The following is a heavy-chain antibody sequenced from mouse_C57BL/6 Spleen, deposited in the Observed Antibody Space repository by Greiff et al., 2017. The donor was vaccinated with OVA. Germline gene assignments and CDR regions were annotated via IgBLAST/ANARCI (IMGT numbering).Heavy chain of an antibody. CDR1: GYAFTNYL. J-gene: IGHJ4*01. CDR2: INPGSGGT. Sequence: QVQLQQSGAELVRPGTSVKVSCKASGYAFTNYLIEWVKQRPGQGLEWIGVINPGSGGTTYNEKFKGKATLTADKSSSTAYMQLSSLTSEDCAVYFCAHAMDYWGQGTSVTVAS. CDR3: AHAMDY. V-gene: IGHV1-54*01.